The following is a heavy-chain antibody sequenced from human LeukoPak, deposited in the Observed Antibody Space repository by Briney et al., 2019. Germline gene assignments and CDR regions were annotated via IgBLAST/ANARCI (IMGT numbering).Heavy chain of an antibody. J-gene: IGHJ5*02. V-gene: IGHV4-30-2*01. CDR3: ARDRNPSTVTPFGFDP. CDR2: IYHSGST. CDR1: GGPISSGGYS. Sequence: SQTLSLTCAVSGGPISSGGYSWSWIRQPPGKGLEWIGYIYHSGSTYYNPSLKSRVTISVDRSKNQFSLKLSSVTAADTAVYYCARDRNPSTVTPFGFDPWGQGTLVTVSS. D-gene: IGHD4-11*01.